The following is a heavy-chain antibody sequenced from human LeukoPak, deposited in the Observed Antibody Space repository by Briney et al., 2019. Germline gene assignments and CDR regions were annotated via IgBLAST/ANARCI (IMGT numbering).Heavy chain of an antibody. CDR1: GYTFISYG. J-gene: IGHJ4*02. Sequence: GASVKVSCKASGYTFISYGISWVRQAPVQGLEWMGWISAYNGNTNYAQKLQGRVTMTTDTSTSTAYMELRSLRSDDTAVYYCARDKGEFTVTQFDYWGQGTLVTVSS. CDR3: ARDKGEFTVTQFDY. D-gene: IGHD4-17*01. CDR2: ISAYNGNT. V-gene: IGHV1-18*01.